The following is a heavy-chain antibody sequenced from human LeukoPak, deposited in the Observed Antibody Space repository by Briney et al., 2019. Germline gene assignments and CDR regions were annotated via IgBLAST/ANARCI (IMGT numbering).Heavy chain of an antibody. CDR1: GGSISSYY. Sequence: SETLSLTCTVSGGSISSYYWSWIQQSPGKGLEWIGYIFYSGSTNYNPSLKSRVTISVDTSKNQFSLKLTSVSAADTAVYYCARADYMDVWGKGTTVTVSS. V-gene: IGHV4-59*12. CDR2: IFYSGST. J-gene: IGHJ6*03. CDR3: ARADYMDV.